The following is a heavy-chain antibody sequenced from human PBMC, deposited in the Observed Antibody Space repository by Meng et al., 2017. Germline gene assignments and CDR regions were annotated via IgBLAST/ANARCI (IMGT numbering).Heavy chain of an antibody. V-gene: IGHV1-69*01. CDR2: IIPIFGKA. CDR1: GGTFSSYA. D-gene: IGHD5-18*01. CDR3: ARGGYSYGLWFDP. J-gene: IGHJ5*02. Sequence: APRGQCGGEGKKLWSLVKSSCNASGGTFSSYASWWGRQAPGQGLGWMGGIIPIFGKANYAQKFQGRVTITADESTSTAYMELSSLRSEDTAVYYCARGGYSYGLWFDPWGQGTLVTVSS.